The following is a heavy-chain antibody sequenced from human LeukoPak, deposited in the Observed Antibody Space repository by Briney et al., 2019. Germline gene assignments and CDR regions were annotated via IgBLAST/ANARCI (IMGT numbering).Heavy chain of an antibody. V-gene: IGHV1-2*02. CDR2: INPNSGGT. D-gene: IGHD3-22*01. J-gene: IGHJ4*02. Sequence: ASVKVSCKASGYTFTGYYMHWVRQAPGQGLAWMGWINPNSGGTSYAQNFQGRVTMTRDTSISTAYMELSRLRSDDTAVYYCARADMSSGYTPNDYWGQGTLVTVSS. CDR3: ARADMSSGYTPNDY. CDR1: GYTFTGYY.